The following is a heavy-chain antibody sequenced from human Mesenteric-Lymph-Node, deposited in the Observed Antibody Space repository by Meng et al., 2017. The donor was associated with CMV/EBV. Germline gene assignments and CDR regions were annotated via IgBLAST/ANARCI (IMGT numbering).Heavy chain of an antibody. CDR3: ARAAGLTSFGLLAIAFDI. CDR1: GDSVSSGSYY. CDR2: IHNSGST. D-gene: IGHD3/OR15-3a*01. Sequence: SETLSLTCTVSGDSVSSGSYYWSWIRQPPGKGLEWIGFIHNSGSTYDNPSLKSRVSMSVDTSKNLFSVKLTSVTAADTAVYYCARAAGLTSFGLLAIAFDIWGQGTMVTVSS. V-gene: IGHV4-61*03. J-gene: IGHJ3*02.